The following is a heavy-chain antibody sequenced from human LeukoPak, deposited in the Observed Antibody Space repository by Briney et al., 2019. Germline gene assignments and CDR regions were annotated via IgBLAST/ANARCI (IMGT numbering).Heavy chain of an antibody. J-gene: IGHJ4*02. V-gene: IGHV1-18*01. CDR1: GYTFTSYG. Sequence: GASVKVSCKASGYTFTSYGIYWVRQAPGQGLEWMGWISGYDGNTNYAQKLQGRVTVTTDTSTSTAYMELRSLTSDDTAVYYCARDTSYSSSSVAYWGQGTLVIVSS. D-gene: IGHD6-6*01. CDR2: ISGYDGNT. CDR3: ARDTSYSSSSVAY.